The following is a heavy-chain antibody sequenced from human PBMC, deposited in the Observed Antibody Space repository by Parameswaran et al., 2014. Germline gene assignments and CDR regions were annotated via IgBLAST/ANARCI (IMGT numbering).Heavy chain of an antibody. D-gene: IGHD3-22*01. V-gene: IGHV4-34*01. Sequence: SETLSLTCAVYGGSFSGYYWSWIRQPPGKGLEWIGEINHSGSTNYNPSLKSRVTISVDTSKNQFSLKLSSVTAADTAVYYCAILRTYDSSGYWGQGTLVTVSS. CDR3: AILRTYDSSGY. CDR1: GGSFSGYY. J-gene: IGHJ4*02. CDR2: INHSGST.